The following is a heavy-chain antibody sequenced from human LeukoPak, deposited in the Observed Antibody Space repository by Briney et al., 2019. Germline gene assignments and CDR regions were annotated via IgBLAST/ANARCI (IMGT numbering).Heavy chain of an antibody. D-gene: IGHD3-3*01. V-gene: IGHV1-46*01. Sequence: ASVKVSCKASGYTFTSYYMHWVRQAPGQGLEWMGIINPSGGSTSYAQKFQGRVTMTRDTSTSTVYMELSSLRSEDTAVYYCARDRGDFWSGYIEIDYWGQGTLVTVSS. J-gene: IGHJ4*02. CDR2: INPSGGST. CDR1: GYTFTSYY. CDR3: ARDRGDFWSGYIEIDY.